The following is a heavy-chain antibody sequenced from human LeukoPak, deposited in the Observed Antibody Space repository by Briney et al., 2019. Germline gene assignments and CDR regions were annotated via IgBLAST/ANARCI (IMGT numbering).Heavy chain of an antibody. CDR3: AKSSPRGYGAFDI. D-gene: IGHD2-15*01. J-gene: IGHJ3*02. V-gene: IGHV5-51*01. CDR2: IYPGDSDTIT. CDR1: GYSFTSYW. Sequence: GESLKISCKGSGYSFTSYWIGWVRQMPGKGLEWMGIIYPGDSDTITRDSPSFQGQVTISADKSISTAFLQRSSLKASDTAMYYCAKSSPRGYGAFDIWGQGTMVTVSS.